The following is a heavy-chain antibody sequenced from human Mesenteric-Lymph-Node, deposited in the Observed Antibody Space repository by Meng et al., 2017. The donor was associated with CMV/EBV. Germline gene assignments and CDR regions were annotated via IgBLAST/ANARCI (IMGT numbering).Heavy chain of an antibody. J-gene: IGHJ2*01. CDR2: INSDGSST. CDR3: ARVDYGDYPYWYFDL. V-gene: IGHV3-74*01. D-gene: IGHD4-17*01. Sequence: SGFTFSSYWMHWVRQAPGKGLVCVSRINSDGSSTSYADSVKGRFTISRDNAKNTLYLQMNSLRAEDTAVYYCARVDYGDYPYWYFDLWGRGTLVTVSS. CDR1: GFTFSSYW.